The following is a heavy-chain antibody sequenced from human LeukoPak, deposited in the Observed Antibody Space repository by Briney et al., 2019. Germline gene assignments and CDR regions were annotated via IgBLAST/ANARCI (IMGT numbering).Heavy chain of an antibody. CDR1: GFTFSSYA. CDR2: IYSGGST. CDR3: ARERGGYSYVDY. J-gene: IGHJ4*02. V-gene: IGHV3-53*01. Sequence: GGSLRLSCAASGFTFSSYAMSWVRQAPGKGLEWVSVIYSGGSTYYADSVKGRFTISRDNSKNTLYLQMNSLRAEDTAVYYCARERGGYSYVDYWGQGTLVTVSS. D-gene: IGHD5-18*01.